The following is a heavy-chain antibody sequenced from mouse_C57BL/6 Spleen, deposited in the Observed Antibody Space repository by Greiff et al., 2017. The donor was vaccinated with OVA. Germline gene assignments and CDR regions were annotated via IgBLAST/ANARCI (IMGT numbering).Heavy chain of an antibody. Sequence: VQLQQSGPELVKPGASVKISCKASGYTFTDYYMNWVKQSHGKSLEWIGDINPNNGGTSYNQKFKGKATLTVDKSSSTAYMELRSLTSEDSAVYYCARGRDYYGSSYEYAMDYWGQGTSVTVSS. D-gene: IGHD1-1*01. CDR2: INPNNGGT. J-gene: IGHJ4*01. CDR3: ARGRDYYGSSYEYAMDY. V-gene: IGHV1-26*01. CDR1: GYTFTDYY.